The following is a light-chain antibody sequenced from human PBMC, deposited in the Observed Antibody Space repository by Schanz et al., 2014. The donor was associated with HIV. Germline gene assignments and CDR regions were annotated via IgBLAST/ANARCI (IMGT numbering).Light chain of an antibody. CDR1: QSVTSRY. V-gene: IGKV3-20*01. Sequence: EIVLTQSPGTLSLSPGERATLSCRASQSVTSRYLAWYKQKHGQAPRLLIFDASIRATGIPDRFSGTGSGTDFTLTISSLEPEDFAVYYCQHYGSSFGPGTKVDIK. CDR2: DAS. J-gene: IGKJ3*01. CDR3: QHYGSS.